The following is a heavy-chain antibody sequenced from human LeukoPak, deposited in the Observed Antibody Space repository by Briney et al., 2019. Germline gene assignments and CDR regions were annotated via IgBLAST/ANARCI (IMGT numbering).Heavy chain of an antibody. CDR1: GGTFNTYA. Sequence: SVKVSCKASGGTFNTYAITWVRQAPGQGLEWMGRIVPILDVADYAQMFQGRVTLTADRSTSTVYMELSSLRFEDTAIYYCARFPVRGYTYGSLIRHMDVWGQGTTVAVSS. CDR3: ARFPVRGYTYGSLIRHMDV. V-gene: IGHV1-69*04. J-gene: IGHJ6*02. CDR2: IVPILDVA. D-gene: IGHD5-18*01.